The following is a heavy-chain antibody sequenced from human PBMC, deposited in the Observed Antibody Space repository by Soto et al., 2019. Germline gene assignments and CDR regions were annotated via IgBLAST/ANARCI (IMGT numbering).Heavy chain of an antibody. D-gene: IGHD2-21*02. CDR1: GYTFTSYA. J-gene: IGHJ4*02. CDR3: AGSIVVVTALDY. V-gene: IGHV1-3*05. Sequence: QVQLVQSGAEEKKPGASVKVSCKASGYTFTSYAMHWVRQAPGQRLEWMGWINAGNGNTKYSQKFQGRVTITRDTSASKAYKELSSLRSEDTAVYYCAGSIVVVTALDYWGQGTLVTVSS. CDR2: INAGNGNT.